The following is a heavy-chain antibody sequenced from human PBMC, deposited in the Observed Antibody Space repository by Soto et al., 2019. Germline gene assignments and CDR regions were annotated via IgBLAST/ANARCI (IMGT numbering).Heavy chain of an antibody. V-gene: IGHV4-59*01. D-gene: IGHD5-12*01. J-gene: IGHJ6*02. CDR1: GGSISSYY. CDR2: IYYSGST. CDR3: ASVRATPNTGRSDYYYGLDV. Sequence: SETLSLTCTVSGGSISSYYWSWIRQPPGKGLEWIGYIYYSGSTNYNPSLKSRVTISVDTSKNQFSLKLSSVTAADTAVYYCASVRATPNTGRSDYYYGLDVWGQGTTATVSS.